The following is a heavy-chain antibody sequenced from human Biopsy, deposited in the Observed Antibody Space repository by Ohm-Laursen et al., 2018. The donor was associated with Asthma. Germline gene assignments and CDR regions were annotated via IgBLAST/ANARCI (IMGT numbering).Heavy chain of an antibody. Sequence: TLSLTCTVSPGSINDYYWNWIRQFPGKGLEWIGYVHSTGSTRFNPSLKSRLTISVATSVDQVSLKLTSVTAAGTAVYYCARATSTWSQSGPHYFDHWGQGTLVTVSS. V-gene: IGHV4-59*01. D-gene: IGHD6-13*01. CDR1: PGSINDYY. CDR2: VHSTGST. CDR3: ARATSTWSQSGPHYFDH. J-gene: IGHJ4*02.